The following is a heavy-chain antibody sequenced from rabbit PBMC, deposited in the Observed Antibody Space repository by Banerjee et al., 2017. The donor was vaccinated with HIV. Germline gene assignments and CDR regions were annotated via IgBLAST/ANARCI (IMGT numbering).Heavy chain of an antibody. CDR1: GFSFSVNYW. Sequence: QEQLEESGGDLVKPGASLTLSCKASGFSFSVNYWICWVRQAPGKGLEWIGCIYAGDGSTDYASWVNGRFTISKASWTTVTLQMTSLTAADTASYFCARDLAGVTGWNFNLWGQGTLVTVS. J-gene: IGHJ4*01. D-gene: IGHD4-1*01. CDR3: ARDLAGVTGWNFNL. CDR2: IYAGDGST. V-gene: IGHV1S45*01.